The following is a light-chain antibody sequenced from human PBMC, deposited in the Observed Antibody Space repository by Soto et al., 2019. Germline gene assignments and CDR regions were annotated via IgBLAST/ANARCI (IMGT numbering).Light chain of an antibody. V-gene: IGKV1-12*01. CDR3: QQTHAFPLT. CDR2: DAS. J-gene: IGKJ4*01. CDR1: QGIGTW. Sequence: DIQMTQSPSSVSAFVGDRVTITCRASQGIGTWLAWYQRKPGKAPNLLIYDASSLHSGVPSRFSGYGSGTDFTLTISSLHPEYSATYYCQQTHAFPLTFGGGTKVEIK.